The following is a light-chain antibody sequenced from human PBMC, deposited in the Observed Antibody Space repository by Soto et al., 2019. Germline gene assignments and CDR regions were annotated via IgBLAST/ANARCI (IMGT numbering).Light chain of an antibody. V-gene: IGLV1-44*01. Sequence: QSALTQPPSASGTPGQRVTISCSGSSSNIGSNTGNWYQQLPGTAPKLLIYSNNRRPSGVPDRFSGSKSGTSASLAISGLQSDDEADYYCAAWDDSLNGQVFGGGTKLTVL. CDR1: SSNIGSNT. J-gene: IGLJ3*02. CDR3: AAWDDSLNGQV. CDR2: SNN.